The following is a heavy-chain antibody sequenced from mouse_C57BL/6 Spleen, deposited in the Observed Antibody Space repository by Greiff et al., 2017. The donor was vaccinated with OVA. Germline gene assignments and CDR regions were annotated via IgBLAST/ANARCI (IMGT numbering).Heavy chain of an antibody. CDR3: ARYEDGYYGVDY. V-gene: IGHV1-26*01. CDR1: GYTFTDYY. D-gene: IGHD2-3*01. CDR2: INPNNGGT. J-gene: IGHJ4*01. Sequence: EVQLQQSGPELVKPGASVKISCKASGYTFTDYYMNWVKQSHGKSLEWIGDINPNNGGTSYNQKFKGKATLTVDKSSSTAYMELRSLTSEDSAVYYCARYEDGYYGVDYWGQGTSVTVSS.